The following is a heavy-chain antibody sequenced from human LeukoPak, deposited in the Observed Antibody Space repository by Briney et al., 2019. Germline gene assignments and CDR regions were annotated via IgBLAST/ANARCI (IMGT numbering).Heavy chain of an antibody. CDR2: IYYSGST. CDR1: GGSISSSGYY. D-gene: IGHD3-9*01. V-gene: IGHV4-39*01. CDR3: ASPINYDILTGYWTTFDY. J-gene: IGHJ4*02. Sequence: PSETLSLTCTVSGGSISSSGYYWGWIRQPPGKGLEWIGSIYYSGSTYYNPSLKSRVTISVDTSKNQFSLELSFVTAADTAVYYRASPINYDILTGYWTTFDYWGQGILVTVSS.